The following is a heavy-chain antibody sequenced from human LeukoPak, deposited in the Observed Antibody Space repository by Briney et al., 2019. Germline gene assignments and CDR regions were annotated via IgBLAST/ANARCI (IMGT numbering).Heavy chain of an antibody. CDR1: GGSISSSSFY. CDR2: IYYSGTT. CDR3: ATSGYSSGWYLYAFDI. V-gene: IGHV4-39*01. Sequence: SETLSLTCTVSGGSISSSSFYWAWIRQPPGKGLEWIASIYYSGTTHHNPSLKSRVTMSVDTPKNQFSLKLSSVTAADTAVYYCATSGYSSGWYLYAFDIWGQGTMVTVS. J-gene: IGHJ3*02. D-gene: IGHD6-19*01.